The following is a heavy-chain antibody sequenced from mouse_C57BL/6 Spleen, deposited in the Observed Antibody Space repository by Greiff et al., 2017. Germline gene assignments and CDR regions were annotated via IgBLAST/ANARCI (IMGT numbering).Heavy chain of an antibody. V-gene: IGHV1-82*01. D-gene: IGHD1-1*01. CDR2: IYPGDGDT. CDR1: GYAFSSSW. J-gene: IGHJ3*01. Sequence: LVKPGASVMISCTASGYAFSSSWMNWVKQRPGKGLEWIGRIYPGDGDTNYNGKFKGKATLTADKSSSTAYMQLSSLTSEDSAVYFCARGDYGSGYFAYWGQGTLVTVSA. CDR3: ARGDYGSGYFAY.